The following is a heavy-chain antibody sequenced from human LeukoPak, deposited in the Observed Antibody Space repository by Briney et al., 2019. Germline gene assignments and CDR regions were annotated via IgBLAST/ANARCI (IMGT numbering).Heavy chain of an antibody. CDR2: IYYSGST. J-gene: IGHJ4*02. D-gene: IGHD3-3*02. CDR1: GGSISTTNYY. CDR3: ARNMADSALEFDF. Sequence: SETLSLTCTVSGGSISTTNYYWGWIRQPPGKGLEWIGSIYYSGSTYYNPSLKSRVTISAATSKNQFPLNLSSVTAADTAVYFCARNMADSALEFDFWGQGTLLTVSS. V-gene: IGHV4-39*01.